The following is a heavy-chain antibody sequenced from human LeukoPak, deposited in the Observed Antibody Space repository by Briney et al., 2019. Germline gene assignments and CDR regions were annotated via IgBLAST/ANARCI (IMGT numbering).Heavy chain of an antibody. V-gene: IGHV4-38-2*02. J-gene: IGHJ3*02. CDR2: IYHSGST. CDR1: GYSISSGYY. D-gene: IGHD3-3*01. Sequence: SETLSLTCSASGYSISSGYYWGWSRQPPGKGLERIGSIYHSGSTYYNPSLKSRVTISVDTSKNQFSLKLSSVTAADTAVYYCARAKGSGWLLYRLNAFDIWGQGTMVTVSS. CDR3: ARAKGSGWLLYRLNAFDI.